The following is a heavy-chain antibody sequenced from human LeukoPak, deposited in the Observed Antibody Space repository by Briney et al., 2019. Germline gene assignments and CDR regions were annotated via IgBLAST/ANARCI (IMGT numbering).Heavy chain of an antibody. V-gene: IGHV3-7*03. Sequence: PGGSLRLSCTVSGFTFNTYSMNWVRQAPGKGLEWVASINHNGNVNYYVDSVKGRFTISRDNAKNSLYLQMSNLRAEDTAVYFCARGGGLDVWGQGATVTVSS. CDR1: GFTFNTYS. D-gene: IGHD3-16*01. CDR2: INHNGNVN. CDR3: ARGGGLDV. J-gene: IGHJ6*02.